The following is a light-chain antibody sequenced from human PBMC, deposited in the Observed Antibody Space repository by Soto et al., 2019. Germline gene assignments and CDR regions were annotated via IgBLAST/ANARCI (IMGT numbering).Light chain of an antibody. CDR3: QQRSNWPWT. CDR1: QSVSTS. CDR2: DAS. V-gene: IGKV3-11*01. Sequence: EIVLTQSPATLSLSPGERATLSCRASQSVSTSLAWYQQKPGRAPRLLIYDASNRATGIPARFSGSGSGTDFRLTVSNLEPEDFALYYCQQRSNWPWTFGQGTKVEIK. J-gene: IGKJ1*01.